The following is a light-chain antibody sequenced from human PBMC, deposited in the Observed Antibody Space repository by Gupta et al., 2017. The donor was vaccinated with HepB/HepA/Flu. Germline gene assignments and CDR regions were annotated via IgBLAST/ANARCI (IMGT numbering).Light chain of an antibody. V-gene: IGKV2-28*01. Sequence: DIVMTQSPLSLPVTPGEPASISCRSSQSLLHSNGYNYLDWYLQKPGQSPQLLIYLGSNRASGVPDRFSGSGSVTDFTLKISRAEAEDVGVYYCMQAITRTFGQGTKVEIK. CDR1: QSLLHSNGYNY. CDR3: MQAITRT. J-gene: IGKJ1*01. CDR2: LGS.